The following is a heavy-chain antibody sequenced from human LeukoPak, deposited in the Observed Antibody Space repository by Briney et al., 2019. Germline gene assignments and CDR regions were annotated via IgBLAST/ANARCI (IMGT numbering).Heavy chain of an antibody. J-gene: IGHJ4*02. CDR1: GYTFTSYA. CDR2: INTNTGNP. CDR3: AREEDCSSTSCYAD. Sequence: ASVKVSCKASGYTFTSYAMNWVRQAPGQGLEWMGWINTNTGNPTYAQGFTGRFVFSLDTSVSTAYLQISSLKAEDTAVYYCAREEDCSSTSCYADWGQGTLVTVSS. V-gene: IGHV7-4-1*02. D-gene: IGHD2-2*01.